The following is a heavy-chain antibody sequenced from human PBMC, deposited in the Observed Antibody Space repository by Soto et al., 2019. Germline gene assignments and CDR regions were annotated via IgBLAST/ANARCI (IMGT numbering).Heavy chain of an antibody. J-gene: IGHJ3*02. V-gene: IGHV3-7*05. CDR2: IKKDGSQI. D-gene: IGHD6-13*01. CDR3: TRDVSPGSSSLYLDAFDI. CDR1: GFSFGSSW. Sequence: EVQLVESGGGLVQPGGSLRLSCVASGFSFGSSWMTWVRQAPGKGLEWVANIKKDGSQISYLDSVRGRFTISRDNAKNSLYLQMNSLRAEDTALYYCTRDVSPGSSSLYLDAFDIWVQGTMVTVSS.